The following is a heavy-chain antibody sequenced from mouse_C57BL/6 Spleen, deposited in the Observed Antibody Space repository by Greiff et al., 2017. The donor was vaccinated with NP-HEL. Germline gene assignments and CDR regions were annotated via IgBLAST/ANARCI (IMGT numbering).Heavy chain of an antibody. D-gene: IGHD5-1-1*01. CDR1: GYTFTDYY. CDR2: IYPGSGNT. J-gene: IGHJ4*01. CDR3: ARSKDTPAMDY. Sequence: QVQLKHSGAELVRPGASVKLSCKASGYTFTDYYINWVKQRPGQGLEWIARIYPGSGNTYYNEKFKGKATLTAEKSSSTAYMQLSSLTSEDSAVYFCARSKDTPAMDYWGQGTSVTVSS. V-gene: IGHV1-76*01.